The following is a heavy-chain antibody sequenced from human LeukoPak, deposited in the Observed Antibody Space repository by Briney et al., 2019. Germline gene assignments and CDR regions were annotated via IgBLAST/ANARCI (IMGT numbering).Heavy chain of an antibody. Sequence: GGPLRLSCAASGLTFSSYAMHWVRQAPGKGLEWVAVISYDGSNKYYADSVKGRFTISRDNSKNTLYLQMNSLRAEDTAVYYCARDSTQFWSGYYGYWGQGTLVTVSS. CDR1: GLTFSSYA. D-gene: IGHD3-3*01. J-gene: IGHJ4*02. V-gene: IGHV3-30*04. CDR2: ISYDGSNK. CDR3: ARDSTQFWSGYYGY.